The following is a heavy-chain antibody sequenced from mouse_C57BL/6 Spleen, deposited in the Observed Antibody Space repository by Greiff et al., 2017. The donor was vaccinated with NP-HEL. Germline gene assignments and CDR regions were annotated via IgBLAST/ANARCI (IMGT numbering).Heavy chain of an antibody. Sequence: EVKLVESGGGLVKPGGSLKLSCAASGFTFSSYAMSWVRQTPEKRLEWVATISDGGSYTYYPDNVKGRFTISRDNAKNNLYLQMSHLKSEDSAMYYCARDCEDYGSSFDYWGQGTTLTVSS. D-gene: IGHD1-1*01. J-gene: IGHJ2*01. V-gene: IGHV5-4*01. CDR2: ISDGGSYT. CDR3: ARDCEDYGSSFDY. CDR1: GFTFSSYA.